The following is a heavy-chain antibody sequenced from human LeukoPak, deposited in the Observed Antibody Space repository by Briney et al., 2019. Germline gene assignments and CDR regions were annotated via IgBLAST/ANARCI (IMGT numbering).Heavy chain of an antibody. CDR2: INHSGST. D-gene: IGHD3-10*01. CDR3: KVRGVRADY. CDR1: GGSISSYY. V-gene: IGHV4-34*01. Sequence: SETLSLTCTVSGGSISSYYWSWIRQPPGKGLEWIGEINHSGSTNYNPSLKSRVTISVDTSKNQFSLKLSSVTAADTAVYYCKVRGVRADYWGQGTLVTVSS. J-gene: IGHJ4*02.